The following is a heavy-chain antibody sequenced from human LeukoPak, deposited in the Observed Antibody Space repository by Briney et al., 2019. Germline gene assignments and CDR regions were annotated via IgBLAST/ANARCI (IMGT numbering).Heavy chain of an antibody. CDR1: VYSFTGYY. CDR2: INPNSGGT. Sequence: ASVKVSCKASVYSFTGYYMHWVRQAPGQGLEWMGWINPNSGGTNYAQKFQGRVTMTRDTSISTAYMELSRLTSDDTAVYYCAREGDSGSYSSAFDIWGQGTMVTVSS. J-gene: IGHJ3*02. CDR3: AREGDSGSYSSAFDI. D-gene: IGHD1-26*01. V-gene: IGHV1-2*02.